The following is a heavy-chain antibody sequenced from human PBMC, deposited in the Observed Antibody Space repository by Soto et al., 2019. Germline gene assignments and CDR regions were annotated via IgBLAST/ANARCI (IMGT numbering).Heavy chain of an antibody. CDR3: ARLSLSWGRLLDY. CDR1: GGSFSGYY. Sequence: SETLSLTCAVYGGSFSGYYWSWIRQPPGKGLEWIVDIDHSGSTNYNPSLKSRVTISVDTSKNQFSLNLNSVTAADTAVYYCARLSLSWGRLLDYWGQGALVTVSS. D-gene: IGHD5-12*01. CDR2: IDHSGST. J-gene: IGHJ4*02. V-gene: IGHV4-34*01.